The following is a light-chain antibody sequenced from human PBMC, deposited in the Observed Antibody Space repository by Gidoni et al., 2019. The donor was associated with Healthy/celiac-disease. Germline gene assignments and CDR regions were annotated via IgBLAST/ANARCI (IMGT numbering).Light chain of an antibody. CDR2: KAS. CDR1: QSISSW. V-gene: IGKV1-5*03. Sequence: DIPMTQSPSTLSASVGDRVTITCRASQSISSWLAWYQQKPGKAPKLLIYKASSLESGVQSRFSGSGSGTEFTLTISSLQPDDFATYYCQQYNSYSTFGQGTKVEIK. CDR3: QQYNSYST. J-gene: IGKJ1*01.